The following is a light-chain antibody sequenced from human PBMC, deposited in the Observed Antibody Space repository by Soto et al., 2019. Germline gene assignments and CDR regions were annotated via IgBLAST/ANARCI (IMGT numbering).Light chain of an antibody. J-gene: IGKJ2*01. CDR3: QQYGSSPYT. CDR2: GVS. CDR1: QSVSSSY. Sequence: EIVLTQSPGTLSLSPGERATLSCRASQSVSSSYLAWYQQKPGQAPRLLIHGVSTRATGIPDRFSGSGSGTDFTLTISRLEPEDFAVYYCQQYGSSPYTFGQGTKLEIK. V-gene: IGKV3-20*01.